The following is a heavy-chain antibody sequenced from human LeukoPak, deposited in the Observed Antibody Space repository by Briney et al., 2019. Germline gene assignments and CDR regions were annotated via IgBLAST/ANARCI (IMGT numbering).Heavy chain of an antibody. Sequence: SETLSLTCAVYGGSFSGYYWTWVRQPPGKGLEWIGEINHSGSTNYNPPLKSRVTMSVDTSKIQFSLKLSSVTAADTAVYYCARSRGAVSGYFDSWGQGTLVTVSS. D-gene: IGHD6-19*01. CDR3: ARSRGAVSGYFDS. V-gene: IGHV4-34*01. CDR1: GGSFSGYY. J-gene: IGHJ4*02. CDR2: INHSGST.